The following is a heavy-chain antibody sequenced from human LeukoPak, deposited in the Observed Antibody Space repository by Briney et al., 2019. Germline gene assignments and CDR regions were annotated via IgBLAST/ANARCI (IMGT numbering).Heavy chain of an antibody. CDR3: AREDIVVANLGGHDY. CDR2: IIPIFGTA. Sequence: SVKVSCKASGGTFISYAISWVRQAPGQGLEWMGGIIPIFGTANYAQKFQGRVTITADESTSTAYMELSSLRSEDTAVYYCAREDIVVANLGGHDYWGQGTLVTVSS. CDR1: GGTFISYA. J-gene: IGHJ4*02. V-gene: IGHV1-69*01. D-gene: IGHD2-2*01.